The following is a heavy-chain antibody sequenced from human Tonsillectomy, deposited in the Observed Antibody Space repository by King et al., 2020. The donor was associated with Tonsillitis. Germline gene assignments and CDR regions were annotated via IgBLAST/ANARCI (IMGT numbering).Heavy chain of an antibody. CDR3: AKGEELAYYYYYGMDV. CDR1: GFTFSSYG. Sequence: VQLVESGGGVVQPGRSLRLSCAASGFTFSSYGMHWVRQAPGKGLEWVAVISYDGKKKYYADSVKGRFTISRDNSKNTLYLQMNSLRAEDTAVYYCAKGEELAYYYYYGMDVWGQGTTVTVPS. V-gene: IGHV3-30*18. CDR2: ISYDGKKK. J-gene: IGHJ6*02.